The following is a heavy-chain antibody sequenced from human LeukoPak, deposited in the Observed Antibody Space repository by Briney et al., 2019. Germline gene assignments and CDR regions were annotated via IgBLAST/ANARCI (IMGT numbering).Heavy chain of an antibody. CDR3: AKVRNGPGSYYVY. V-gene: IGHV3-23*01. CDR2: ISGSGGST. CDR1: GFTFSSYA. D-gene: IGHD3-10*01. J-gene: IGHJ4*02. Sequence: HTGGSLRLSCAASGFTFSSYAMSWVRQAPGKGLEWVSAISGSGGSTYYADSVKGRFTISRDNSKNTLYLQMNSLRAEDTAVYYCAKVRNGPGSYYVYWGQGTLVTVSS.